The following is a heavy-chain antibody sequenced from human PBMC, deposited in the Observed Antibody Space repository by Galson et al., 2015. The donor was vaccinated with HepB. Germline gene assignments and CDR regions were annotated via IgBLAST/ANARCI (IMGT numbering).Heavy chain of an antibody. V-gene: IGHV3-30*04. CDR2: ISYDGSNK. D-gene: IGHD2-15*01. CDR3: ARDTQGLDGFDI. Sequence: SLRLSCAVSGFTFTSYAMHWVRQTPGKGLEWVAVISYDGSNKYYADSVKGRFTISRDNSKNTLYLQMNSLRAEDTAVYYCARDTQGLDGFDIWGQGTMVTVSS. CDR1: GFTFTSYA. J-gene: IGHJ3*02.